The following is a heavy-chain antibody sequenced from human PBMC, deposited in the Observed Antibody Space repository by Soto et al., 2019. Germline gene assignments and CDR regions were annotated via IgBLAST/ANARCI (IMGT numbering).Heavy chain of an antibody. CDR2: MNPNSGNT. D-gene: IGHD3-10*01. V-gene: IGHV1-8*01. CDR3: ARGQTMVRGISPRTGGGY. Sequence: GASVKVSCKASGYTFTSYDINWVRQATGQGLEWMGWMNPNSGNTGYAQKFQGRVTMTRNTSISTAYMERSSLRSEDTAVYYCARGQTMVRGISPRTGGGYWGQGTLVTVSS. CDR1: GYTFTSYD. J-gene: IGHJ4*02.